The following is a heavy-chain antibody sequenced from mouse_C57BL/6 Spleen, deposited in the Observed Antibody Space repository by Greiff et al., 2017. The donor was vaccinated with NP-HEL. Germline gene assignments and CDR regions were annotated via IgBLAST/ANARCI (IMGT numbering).Heavy chain of an antibody. V-gene: IGHV1-18*01. CDR2: INPNNGGT. J-gene: IGHJ4*01. CDR3: ALDSSGYVGYYAMDY. Sequence: EVQLQQSGPELVKPGASVKIPCKASGYTFTDYNMDWVKQSHGKSLEWIGDINPNNGGTIYNQKFKGKATLTVDKSSSTAYMELRSLTSEDTAVYYCALDSSGYVGYYAMDYWGQGTSVTVSS. CDR1: GYTFTDYN. D-gene: IGHD3-2*02.